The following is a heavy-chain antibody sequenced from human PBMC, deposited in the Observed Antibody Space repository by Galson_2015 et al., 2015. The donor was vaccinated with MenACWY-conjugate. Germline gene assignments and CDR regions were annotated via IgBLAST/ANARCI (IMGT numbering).Heavy chain of an antibody. Sequence: SVKVSCKASGYTFSDSGVTWVRQAPGQGLEWMGWIRASTGNTNYEQKFYGRVTMTTDTSKNTAFMELRSLRPDDTAVYFCARASTGLSSRFLDVWGQGTTVTVSS. J-gene: IGHJ6*02. CDR3: ARASTGLSSRFLDV. CDR2: IRASTGNT. CDR1: GYTFSDSG. V-gene: IGHV1-18*01. D-gene: IGHD3-16*01.